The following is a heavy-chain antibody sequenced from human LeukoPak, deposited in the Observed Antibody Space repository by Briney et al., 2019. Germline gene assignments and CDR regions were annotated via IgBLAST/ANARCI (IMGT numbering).Heavy chain of an antibody. CDR2: IIPIFGTA. Sequence: LVKVSCKASGGTFSSYAISWVRQAPGQGLEWMGRIIPIFGTANYAQKFQGRVTITTDESTSTAYMELSSLRSEDTAVYYCASFHRQLWIVYWGQGTLVTVSS. CDR1: GGTFSSYA. D-gene: IGHD5-18*01. V-gene: IGHV1-69*05. CDR3: ASFHRQLWIVY. J-gene: IGHJ4*02.